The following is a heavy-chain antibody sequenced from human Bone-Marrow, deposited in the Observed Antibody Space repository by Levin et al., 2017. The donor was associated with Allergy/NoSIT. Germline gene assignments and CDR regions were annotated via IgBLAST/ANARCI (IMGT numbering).Heavy chain of an antibody. Sequence: GGSLRLSCAASGFTVRNYMRWFRQAPGKGLEWVSLIYSGGDTRYADSVKGRFTISRDTSKHTLSLQMNSLRTEDTAVYYCARDGGGRVGGDYWGQGTLVTVSS. CDR1: GFTVRNY. CDR3: ARDGGGRVGGDY. V-gene: IGHV3-53*01. J-gene: IGHJ4*02. D-gene: IGHD1-26*01. CDR2: IYSGGDT.